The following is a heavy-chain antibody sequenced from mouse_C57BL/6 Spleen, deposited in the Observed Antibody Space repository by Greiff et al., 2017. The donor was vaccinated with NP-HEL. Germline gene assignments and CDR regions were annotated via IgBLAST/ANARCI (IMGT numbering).Heavy chain of an antibody. Sequence: EVQLQESGPGLVKPSQSLSLTCSVTGYSITSGYYWNWIRQFPGNKLEWMGYISYDGSNNYNPSLKNRISITRDTSKNQFFLKLNSVTTEDTATYYCARGEDYYGSSLFDYWGQGTTLTVSS. J-gene: IGHJ2*01. V-gene: IGHV3-6*01. CDR2: ISYDGSN. CDR3: ARGEDYYGSSLFDY. CDR1: GYSITSGYY. D-gene: IGHD1-1*01.